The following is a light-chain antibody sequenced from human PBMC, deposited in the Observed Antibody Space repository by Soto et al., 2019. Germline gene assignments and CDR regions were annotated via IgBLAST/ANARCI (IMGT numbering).Light chain of an antibody. V-gene: IGLV2-14*01. CDR3: SSYTTTDTL. CDR2: EVS. J-gene: IGLJ6*01. CDR1: SSDVGGYNY. Sequence: QSALTQPASVSGSPGQSITISCTGTSSDVGGYNYVSWYQQHPDKAPKLIIYEVSNRPSGVSHRFSGSKSGNTASLTISGLQAEDEADYYSSSYTTTDTLFGSGTKVT.